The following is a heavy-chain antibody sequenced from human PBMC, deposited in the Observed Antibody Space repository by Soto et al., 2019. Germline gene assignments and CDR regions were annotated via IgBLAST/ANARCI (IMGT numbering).Heavy chain of an antibody. D-gene: IGHD3-22*01. V-gene: IGHV3-13*01. CDR2: IGTAGDT. Sequence: GGSLRLSCAASGFTFSSYDMHWVRQATGKGLQWVSGIGTAGDTYYSGSVKGRFTISRENAKNSLYLQMNSLRAEDTAVYYCARVDYYDSSGYYVFDYWGQGTLVTVSS. CDR1: GFTFSSYD. CDR3: ARVDYYDSSGYYVFDY. J-gene: IGHJ4*02.